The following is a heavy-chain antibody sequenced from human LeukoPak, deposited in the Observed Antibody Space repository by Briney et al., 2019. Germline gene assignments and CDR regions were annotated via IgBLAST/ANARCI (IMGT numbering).Heavy chain of an antibody. CDR3: TRVGYIDEGIDY. CDR1: GFTFSNYW. J-gene: IGHJ4*02. V-gene: IGHV3-7*04. CDR2: IKYDGSEK. D-gene: IGHD5-24*01. Sequence: GGSLRLSCSASGFTFSNYWMNWVRQAPGKGLEWVANIKYDGSEKYCVDSVKGRFTISRDNARNSLYLQMNSLRAEDTAIYYCTRVGYIDEGIDYWGQGTLVTVSS.